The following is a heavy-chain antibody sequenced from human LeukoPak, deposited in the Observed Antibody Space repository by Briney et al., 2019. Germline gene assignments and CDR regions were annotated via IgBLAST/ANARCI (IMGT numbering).Heavy chain of an antibody. CDR3: AREGGDHNYKYERYLDS. Sequence: GGSLRLSCVASGFTFSSYAMSWVRQAPGKGLEWVSGISGSADTAHSADSVKGRFTISRDNSKNTLFLQMHSLRADDTAVYYCAREGGDHNYKYERYLDSWGQGTLVIVSS. CDR2: ISGSADTA. D-gene: IGHD5-24*01. CDR1: GFTFSSYA. V-gene: IGHV3-23*01. J-gene: IGHJ4*02.